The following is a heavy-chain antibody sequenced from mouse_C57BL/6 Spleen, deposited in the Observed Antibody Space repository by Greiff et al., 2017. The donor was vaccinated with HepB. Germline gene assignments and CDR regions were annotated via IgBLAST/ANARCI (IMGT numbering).Heavy chain of an antibody. CDR2: ISSGGSYT. V-gene: IGHV5-6*02. CDR3: ARRGSWFAY. CDR1: GCTFSSYG. J-gene: IGHJ3*01. Sequence: EVNGVESGGDLGKPGGSLKHSCAASGCTFSSYGMSWVRQTPDKRLEWVATISSGGSYTYYPDSEKGRFTISRDNAKNTLYLQMRSLKSEDTAMYYCARRGSWFAYWGQRSLVTVSA.